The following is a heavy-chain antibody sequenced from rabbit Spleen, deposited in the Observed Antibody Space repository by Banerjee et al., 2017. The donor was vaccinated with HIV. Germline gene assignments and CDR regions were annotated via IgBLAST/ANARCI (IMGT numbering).Heavy chain of an antibody. CDR1: GFSCYYKCV. V-gene: IGHV1S45*01. Sequence: QEQLVESGGGLVKPEGSLTLTCTASGFSCYYKCVMCWVRQAPGKGLQWIGCMNTVSGNAVYATWAKGRFPISRTSSTTVALQVPSLTAADTATYFCTRDAAGREDFNLWGPGTLVTVS. CDR2: MNTVSGNA. J-gene: IGHJ4*01. CDR3: TRDAAGREDFNL. D-gene: IGHD4-2*01.